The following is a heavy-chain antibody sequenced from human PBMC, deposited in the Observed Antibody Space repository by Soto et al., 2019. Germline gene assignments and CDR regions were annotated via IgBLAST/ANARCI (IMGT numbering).Heavy chain of an antibody. Sequence: EVQLVESGGGLVKPGGSLRLSCAASGFTFSSYSMTWVRQAPGKGLEWVSSISSSSSYIYYADSVKGRFTISRDNAKNSLYLQMNSLRAEDTAVYYCARPYCSGGSCSFDYWGQGTLVTVSS. CDR3: ARPYCSGGSCSFDY. CDR2: ISSSSSYI. J-gene: IGHJ4*02. D-gene: IGHD2-15*01. V-gene: IGHV3-21*01. CDR1: GFTFSSYS.